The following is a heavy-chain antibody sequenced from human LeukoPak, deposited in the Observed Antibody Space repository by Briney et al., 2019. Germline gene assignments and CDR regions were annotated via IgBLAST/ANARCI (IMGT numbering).Heavy chain of an antibody. D-gene: IGHD5-24*01. J-gene: IGHJ4*02. CDR2: IYPGDSDT. CDR1: GYHFASDW. V-gene: IGHV5-51*01. CDR3: ARQESEMATPANRYFDH. Sequence: GGSLEISCQGSGYHFASDWIGWVRQMPGKGLEWIGIIYPGDSDTIYSPSFQGQVTISADKSISTAYLQWSSLKASDSAMYYCARQESEMATPANRYFDHWGQGTLVTVSS.